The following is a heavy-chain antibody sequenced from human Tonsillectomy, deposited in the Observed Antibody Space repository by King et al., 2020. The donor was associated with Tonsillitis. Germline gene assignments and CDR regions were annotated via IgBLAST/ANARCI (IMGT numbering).Heavy chain of an antibody. CDR2: IDWEDDK. Sequence: TLKESGPALVKPTQTLTLTCTFSGFSLSTSGMCVSWIRQPPGKALEWLARIDWEDDKYYSTSLKTRLTISKDTSKNQVVLTMTNMDPVDTATYYCARAYRVSGSYFFDYWGQGTLVTVSS. V-gene: IGHV2-70*11. CDR3: ARAYRVSGSYFFDY. CDR1: GFSLSTSGMC. J-gene: IGHJ4*02. D-gene: IGHD1-26*01.